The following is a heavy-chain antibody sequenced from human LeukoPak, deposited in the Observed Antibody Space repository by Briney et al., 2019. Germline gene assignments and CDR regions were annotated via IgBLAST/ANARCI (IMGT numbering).Heavy chain of an antibody. Sequence: SVKVSCKASGGTFSSYAISWVRQAPGQGLEWMGGIIPIFGTANYAQKFQGRVTITADESTSTAYMELSSLRSEDTAVYYCASRKGLYYDILTGYYSWGQGTLVTVSS. D-gene: IGHD3-9*01. V-gene: IGHV1-69*13. CDR2: IIPIFGTA. J-gene: IGHJ5*02. CDR1: GGTFSSYA. CDR3: ASRKGLYYDILTGYYS.